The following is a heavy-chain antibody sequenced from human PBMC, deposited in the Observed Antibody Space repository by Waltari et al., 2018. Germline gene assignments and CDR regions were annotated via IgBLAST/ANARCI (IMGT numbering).Heavy chain of an antibody. CDR2: MNPNSGNT. CDR3: AKGSIAAAYLNAFDI. J-gene: IGHJ3*02. Sequence: QVQLVQSGAEVKKPGASVKVSCKASGYTFTSYDINWVRQATGQGLEWMGWMNPNSGNTGYAQKFQGRVTMTRNTSVSTAYMELSSLRSEDTAVYYCAKGSIAAAYLNAFDIWGQGTMVTVSS. D-gene: IGHD6-13*01. CDR1: GYTFTSYD. V-gene: IGHV1-8*02.